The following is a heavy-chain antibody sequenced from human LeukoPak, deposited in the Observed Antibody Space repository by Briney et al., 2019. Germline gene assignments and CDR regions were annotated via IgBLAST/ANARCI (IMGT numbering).Heavy chain of an antibody. CDR3: ARDGDYDFWSGYPWVERAANWFDP. Sequence: GASVKVSCKASGYTFTDYYMHWVRQAPGQGLEWMGWINPNSGGTNYAQKFQGGVTMTRDTSISTAYMELSRLRSDDTAVYYCARDGDYDFWSGYPWVERAANWFDPWGQGALVTVSS. CDR1: GYTFTDYY. V-gene: IGHV1-2*02. D-gene: IGHD3-3*01. J-gene: IGHJ5*02. CDR2: INPNSGGT.